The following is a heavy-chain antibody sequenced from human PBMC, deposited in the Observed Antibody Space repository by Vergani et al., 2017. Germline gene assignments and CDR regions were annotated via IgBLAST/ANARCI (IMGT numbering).Heavy chain of an antibody. Sequence: EVQLVESGGGLVQPGRSLRLSCAASGFTFDDYAMHWVRHAPGKGLEWVSGISWNSGSIGYADSVKGRFTISRDNAKNSLYLQMNSLRAEDTALYYCAKGKGYSSSWTDNWFDPWGQGTLVTVSS. CDR2: ISWNSGSI. V-gene: IGHV3-9*01. CDR1: GFTFDDYA. D-gene: IGHD6-13*01. CDR3: AKGKGYSSSWTDNWFDP. J-gene: IGHJ5*02.